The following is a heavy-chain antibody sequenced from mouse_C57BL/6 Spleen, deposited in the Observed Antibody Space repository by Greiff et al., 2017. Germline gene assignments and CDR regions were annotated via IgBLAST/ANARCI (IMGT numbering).Heavy chain of an antibody. CDR1: GYTFTDYY. CDR2: INPNNGGT. J-gene: IGHJ3*01. Sequence: EVQLQQSGPELVKPGASVKISCKASGYTFTDYYMNWVKQSHGKSLEWIGDINPNNGGTSYNQKFKGKATLTVDKSSSTAYMELRSLTSEDSAVYYCARSDSSGYHVLWFAYWGQGTLVTVSA. CDR3: ARSDSSGYHVLWFAY. D-gene: IGHD3-2*02. V-gene: IGHV1-26*01.